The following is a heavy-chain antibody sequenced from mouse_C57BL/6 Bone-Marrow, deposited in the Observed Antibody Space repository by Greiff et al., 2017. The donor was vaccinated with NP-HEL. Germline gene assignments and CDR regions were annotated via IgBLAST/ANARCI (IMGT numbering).Heavy chain of an antibody. CDR1: GYTFTDYY. CDR3: ARDYYSHFDY. V-gene: IGHV1-19*01. J-gene: IGHJ2*01. D-gene: IGHD1-1*01. CDR2: INPYNGGT. Sequence: VHVKQSGPVLVKPGASVKMSCKASGYTFTDYYMNWVKQSHGKSLEWIGVINPYNGGTSYNQKFKGKATLTVDKSSSTAYMELNSLTSEDSAVYYCARDYYSHFDYWGQGTTLTVSS.